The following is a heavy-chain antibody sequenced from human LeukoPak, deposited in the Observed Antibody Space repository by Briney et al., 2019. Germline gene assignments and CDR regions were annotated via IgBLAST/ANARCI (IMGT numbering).Heavy chain of an antibody. CDR2: IYYSGST. V-gene: IGHV4-59*01. CDR3: AREGDGSGSSEFDY. D-gene: IGHD3-10*01. CDR1: GGSISSYY. J-gene: IGHJ4*02. Sequence: SETLSLTCTVSGGSISSYYWSWIRQPPGKGLEWIGYIYYSGSTNYNPSLKSRVTISVDTSKNQFSLKLSSVTAADTAVYYCAREGDGSGSSEFDYWGQGTLVTVSS.